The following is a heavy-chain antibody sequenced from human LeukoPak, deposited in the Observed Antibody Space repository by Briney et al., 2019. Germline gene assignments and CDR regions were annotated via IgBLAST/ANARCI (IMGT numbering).Heavy chain of an antibody. Sequence: GGSLRLSCAASGFTFSSYSMNWVRQAPGKGLEWVSSISSSTSYIYYADSVKGRFTISRDNAKNSLYLQMNSLRAEDTAVYYCARDTFYYDSSGLDHWGQGTLVTVSS. D-gene: IGHD3-22*01. CDR3: ARDTFYYDSSGLDH. J-gene: IGHJ4*02. CDR2: ISSSTSYI. CDR1: GFTFSSYS. V-gene: IGHV3-21*01.